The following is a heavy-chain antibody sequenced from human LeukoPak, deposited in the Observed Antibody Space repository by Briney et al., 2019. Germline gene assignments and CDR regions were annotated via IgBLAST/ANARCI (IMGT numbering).Heavy chain of an antibody. J-gene: IGHJ6*02. CDR1: GGSFSGYY. V-gene: IGHV4-34*01. CDR2: INHSGST. CDR3: ARGPALYYCSGGSCHTYYYGMDV. Sequence: SETLSLTCAVYGGSFSGYYWSWIRQPPGKGLEWIGEINHSGSTNYNPSLKSRVTISVDTSKNQFSLKLSSVTAADTAVYYCARGPALYYCSGGSCHTYYYGMDVWGQGTTVTVSS. D-gene: IGHD2-15*01.